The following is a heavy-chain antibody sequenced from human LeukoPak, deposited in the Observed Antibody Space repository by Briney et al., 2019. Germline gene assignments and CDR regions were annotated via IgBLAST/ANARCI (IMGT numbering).Heavy chain of an antibody. J-gene: IGHJ4*02. CDR1: EFIFNNYE. CDR2: ISSSGNNI. V-gene: IGHV3-48*03. D-gene: IGHD1-26*01. Sequence: GGSLRLSCVAAEFIFNNYETNWVRQAPGKGLEWISYISSSGNNIYYADSVKGRLTISRDNAKNSLYLEMNSLRAEDTAIYYCARDSGLNPFDYWGQGTLVSVSS. CDR3: ARDSGLNPFDY.